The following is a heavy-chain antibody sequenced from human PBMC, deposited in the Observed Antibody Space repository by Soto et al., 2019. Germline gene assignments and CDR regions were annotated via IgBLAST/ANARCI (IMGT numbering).Heavy chain of an antibody. CDR3: AGEQWLVEAEYYYYGMDV. V-gene: IGHV1-2*02. CDR2: INPNSGGT. J-gene: IGHJ6*02. CDR1: GYTFTGYY. Sequence: ASVKVSCTASGYTFTGYYMQWVREAPGQGLELMGWINPNSGGTNYAQKFRGRVTMTRDTSISTAYTELSRLRSDDTAVYYCAGEQWLVEAEYYYYGMDVWGQGTTVTVYS. D-gene: IGHD6-19*01.